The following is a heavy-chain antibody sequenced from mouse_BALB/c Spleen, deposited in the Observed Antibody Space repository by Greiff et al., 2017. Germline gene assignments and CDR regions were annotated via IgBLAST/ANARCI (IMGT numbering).Heavy chain of an antibody. Sequence: EVKLVESGGGLVKPGGSLKLSCAASGFTFSSYTMSWVRQNPEKRLEWVATISSGGSYTYYPDSVKGRFTISRDNAKNTLYLQMISLKSEDTAMYYCTRGEDYETAFDYWGQGTTLTVSS. CDR1: GFTFSSYT. J-gene: IGHJ2*01. CDR3: TRGEDYETAFDY. CDR2: ISSGGSYT. D-gene: IGHD2-4*01. V-gene: IGHV5-6-4*01.